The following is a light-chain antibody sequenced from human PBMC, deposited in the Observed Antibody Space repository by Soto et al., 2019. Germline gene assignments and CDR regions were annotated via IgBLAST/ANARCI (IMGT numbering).Light chain of an antibody. V-gene: IGLV1-44*01. CDR3: AVWDDSLTGYV. J-gene: IGLJ1*01. CDR2: FNI. CDR1: SSNIGSNT. Sequence: QSVLSQPPSASGTPVQRVTISCSGSSSNIGSNTVNWYQQFPGTAPKLLIYFNIQRPSGVPDRFSGSKSGTSASLAISGLQSEDEADYYCAVWDDSLTGYVFGTGTKVPV.